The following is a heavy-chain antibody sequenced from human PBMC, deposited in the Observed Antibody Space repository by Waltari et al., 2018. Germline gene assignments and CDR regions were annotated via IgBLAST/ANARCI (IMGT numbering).Heavy chain of an antibody. D-gene: IGHD2-8*01. V-gene: IGHV3-74*01. CDR3: ARVSVAGAQAFDI. CDR1: GFTFSDYW. J-gene: IGHJ3*02. CDR2: INVDGSYI. Sequence: EVQLVESGGGSVQPGGSLRLSCAASGFTFSDYWKHWVRQAPGKGLEWVSRINVDGSYISYADSVKGRFSISRDNVKNMIFLQMSSPRVGDTAVYYCARVSVAGAQAFDIWGQGTSVIVSS.